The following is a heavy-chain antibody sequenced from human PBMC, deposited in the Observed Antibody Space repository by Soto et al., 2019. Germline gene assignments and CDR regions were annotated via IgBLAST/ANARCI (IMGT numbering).Heavy chain of an antibody. V-gene: IGHV5-51*01. J-gene: IGHJ4*02. CDR2: IYPGDSDT. Sequence: LGESLKISCKGSGYSFTSYWIGWVRQMPGKGLEWMGIIYPGDSDTRYSPSFQGQVTISADKSIRTAYLKWSSLKASDTAMYYCERTAYYGFCSGYYLNHFDYWSQGTLV. D-gene: IGHD3-3*01. CDR3: ERTAYYGFCSGYYLNHFDY. CDR1: GYSFTSYW.